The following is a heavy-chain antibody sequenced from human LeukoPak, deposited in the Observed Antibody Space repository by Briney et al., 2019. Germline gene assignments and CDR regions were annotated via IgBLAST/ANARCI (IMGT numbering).Heavy chain of an antibody. D-gene: IGHD2-8*01. CDR3: ARVARYCTNGVCPDYYFYYMDV. Sequence: SETLSLTCTVSGGSISIGYYWGWIRPPPGKGPEWIGRIYQSGSTNYNPSLKSRVTISVDTSKNQFSLKLTSVTAADTAVYYCARVARYCTNGVCPDYYFYYMDVWGKGTTVTVSS. J-gene: IGHJ6*03. V-gene: IGHV4-38-2*02. CDR2: IYQSGST. CDR1: GGSISIGYY.